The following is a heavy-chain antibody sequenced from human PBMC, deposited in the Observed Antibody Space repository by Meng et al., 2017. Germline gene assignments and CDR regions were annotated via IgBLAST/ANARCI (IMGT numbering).Heavy chain of an antibody. Sequence: VQTGQLGAEVKKPGASVKVSCKPSGYNFPDYYIHWVRRAPGQGLEWMGRINPKSGDTHYAQKFQARVTMTGDTSISTAYMELSGLRSDDTAMYYCARDEDISAAGKLFGDYWGQGTLVTVSS. J-gene: IGHJ4*02. D-gene: IGHD6-25*01. V-gene: IGHV1-2*06. CDR2: INPKSGDT. CDR1: GYNFPDYY. CDR3: ARDEDISAAGKLFGDY.